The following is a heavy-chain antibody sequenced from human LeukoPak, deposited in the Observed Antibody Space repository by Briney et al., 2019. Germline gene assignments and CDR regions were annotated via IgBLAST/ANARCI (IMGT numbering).Heavy chain of an antibody. CDR3: ARVLSDYGSDY. CDR1: GFTFSSYA. J-gene: IGHJ4*02. Sequence: GGSLRLSCSASGFTFSSYAMHWVRQAPGKGLEWVAVISYDGSNKYYADSVKGRFTISRDNSKNTLYLQMNSLRAEDTAVYYCARVLSDYGSDYWGQGTLVTVSS. CDR2: ISYDGSNK. V-gene: IGHV3-30*04. D-gene: IGHD3-10*01.